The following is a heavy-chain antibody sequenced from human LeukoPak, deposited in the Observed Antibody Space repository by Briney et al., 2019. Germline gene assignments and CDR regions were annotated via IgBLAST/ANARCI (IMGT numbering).Heavy chain of an antibody. CDR2: ISGSGGST. Sequence: GGSLRLSCAASGFTFSSYAMSWVRQAPGKGLEWVSAISGSGGSTYYADSVKGRFTISRDNSKNTPYLQMNSLRAEDTAVYYCAKISGQQLVLDYWGQGTLVTVSS. CDR1: GFTFSSYA. V-gene: IGHV3-23*01. D-gene: IGHD6-13*01. J-gene: IGHJ4*02. CDR3: AKISGQQLVLDY.